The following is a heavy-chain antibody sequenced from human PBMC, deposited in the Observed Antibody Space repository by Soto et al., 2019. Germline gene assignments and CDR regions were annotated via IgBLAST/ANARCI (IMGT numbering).Heavy chain of an antibody. CDR1: GFTFSNAW. Sequence: PRLSCATSGFTFSNAWMNWVRQAPGKGLEWVGRIKSKTDGGTIDYPAPVKGRFTISRDDSRNTLYLQMNSLKTEDTAVYYCTTAHPRGPDHWGQGTLVTVSS. CDR2: IKSKTDGGTI. J-gene: IGHJ4*02. CDR3: TTAHPRGPDH. D-gene: IGHD5-12*01. V-gene: IGHV3-15*01.